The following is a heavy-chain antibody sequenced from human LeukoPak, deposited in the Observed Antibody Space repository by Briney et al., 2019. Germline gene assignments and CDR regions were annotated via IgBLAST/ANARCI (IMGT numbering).Heavy chain of an antibody. CDR3: AKDIKEGSTKPYRIHFDY. CDR1: GFTFSSYS. Sequence: GGSLRLSCAASGFTFSSYSMNWVRQAPGKGLEWVSSISSSSSYIYYADSVKGRFTISRDNSKNSLYLQMNSLRTEDTALHYCAKDIKEGSTKPYRIHFDYWGQGTLVTVSS. CDR2: ISSSSSYI. V-gene: IGHV3-21*04. D-gene: IGHD3-10*01. J-gene: IGHJ4*02.